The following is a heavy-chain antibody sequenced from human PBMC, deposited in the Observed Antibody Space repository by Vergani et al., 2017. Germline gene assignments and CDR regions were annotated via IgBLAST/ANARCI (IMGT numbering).Heavy chain of an antibody. CDR2: ISGHGDRT. D-gene: IGHD2/OR15-2a*01. CDR3: AREXRSNTSPFVGD. CDR1: EFTFSNYA. J-gene: IGHJ4*02. V-gene: IGHV3-23*01. Sequence: EVQLLESGGGLVQPGGSLRLTCAASEFTFSNYAMSWVRQTSGKGLEWVSAISGHGDRTYYADSVKGRFTISRDNSKNTVYLQMNSLKAEDRATYYCAREXRSNTSPFVGDWGQGTLVTV.